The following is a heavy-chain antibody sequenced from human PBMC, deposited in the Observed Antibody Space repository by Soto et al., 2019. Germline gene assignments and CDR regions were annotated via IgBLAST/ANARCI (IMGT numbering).Heavy chain of an antibody. D-gene: IGHD4-17*01. CDR2: IKQDGSEK. J-gene: IGHJ4*02. V-gene: IGHV3-7*01. CDR1: GFTFSSYW. Sequence: GGSLRLSCAASGFTFSSYWMSWVRQAPGKGLEWVANIKQDGSEKYYVDSVKGRFTISRDNAKNSLYLQMNSLRAEDTAVYYCARDQPDYGDYFADYWGQGILVTAPQ. CDR3: ARDQPDYGDYFADY.